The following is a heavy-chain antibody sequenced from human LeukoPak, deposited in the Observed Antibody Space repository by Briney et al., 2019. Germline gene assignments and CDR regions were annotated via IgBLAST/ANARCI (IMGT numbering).Heavy chain of an antibody. CDR2: SIPIFGTA. D-gene: IGHD6-13*01. CDR1: GGTCSSYA. V-gene: IGHV1-69*06. J-gene: IGHJ4*02. CDR3: ARGIAAAPSGGY. Sequence: GASVKVSCKASGGTCSSYAISWVRQAPGQGLEWMGGSIPIFGTANYAQKFQGRVTITADKSTSTAYMELTSLRSEDTAVYSCARGIAAAPSGGYWGQGTLVTVSS.